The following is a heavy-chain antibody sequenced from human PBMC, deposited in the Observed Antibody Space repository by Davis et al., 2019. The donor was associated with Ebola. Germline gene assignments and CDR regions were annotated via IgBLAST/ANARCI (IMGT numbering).Heavy chain of an antibody. CDR2: ISSSSSYI. V-gene: IGHV3-21*04. Sequence: GESLKISCAASGFTFSSYSMNWVRQAPGKGLEWVSSISSSSSYIYYADSVKGRFTISRDNAKNSLYLQMNSLRAEDTALYYCAKGPHYYGYFDYWGQGTLVTVSS. J-gene: IGHJ4*02. CDR3: AKGPHYYGYFDY. D-gene: IGHD3-10*01. CDR1: GFTFSSYS.